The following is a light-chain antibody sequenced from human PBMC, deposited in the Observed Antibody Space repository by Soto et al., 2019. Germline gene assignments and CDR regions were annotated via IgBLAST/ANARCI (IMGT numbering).Light chain of an antibody. CDR2: GAS. CDR1: QSVRSN. V-gene: IGKV3-15*01. J-gene: IGKJ1*01. Sequence: LTQSPATLSVSKGERATLSCRASQSVRSNLAWYQQKPGQAPRLFIFGASTRATNISARFTGSGSGTEFTLTISSLQSEDFAVYYCQQYGSSLWTFGQGSMVDVK. CDR3: QQYGSSLWT.